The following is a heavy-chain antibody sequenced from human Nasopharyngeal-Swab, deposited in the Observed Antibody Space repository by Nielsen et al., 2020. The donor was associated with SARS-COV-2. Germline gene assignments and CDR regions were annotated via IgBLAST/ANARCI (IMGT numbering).Heavy chain of an antibody. Sequence: SETLSLTCTVSGGSISSYYCSWIRLPPGQGLVWIGYIYYSGSTNYNPSLKRRVPISVETAKNQFSLKLSSVTAADTAVYYCARGRWDYYYYGMDVWGQGTTVTVSS. CDR3: ARGRWDYYYYGMDV. J-gene: IGHJ6*02. V-gene: IGHV4-59*01. CDR1: GGSISSYY. CDR2: IYYSGST. D-gene: IGHD1-26*01.